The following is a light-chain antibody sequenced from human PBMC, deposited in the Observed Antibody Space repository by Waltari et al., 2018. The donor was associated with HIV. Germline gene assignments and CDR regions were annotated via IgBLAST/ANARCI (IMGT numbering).Light chain of an antibody. CDR1: QSISSSY. J-gene: IGKJ5*01. V-gene: IGKV3-20*01. Sequence: EIVLTQSPGTLSLSPGERGTLSCRASQSISSSYLAGYQHKVGQPPRILSSATSSRATGIPERFSGSGSGTDFILTISRLEPEDFAVYYWQQYGSSLPITFGQGTRLESK. CDR3: QQYGSSLPIT. CDR2: ATS.